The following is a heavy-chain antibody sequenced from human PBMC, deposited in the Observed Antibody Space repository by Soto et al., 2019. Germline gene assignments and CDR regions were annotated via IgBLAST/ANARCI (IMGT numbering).Heavy chain of an antibody. CDR2: ISSSSSYI. CDR3: ARDRGAASDIRYYYYGIDV. D-gene: IGHD3-10*01. CDR1: GFIFDIYS. J-gene: IGHJ6*02. Sequence: EVQLVESGGGLVKPGGSLRLSCAASGFIFDIYSMTWVRQAPGKGLEWVSSISSSSSYIYYADSVKGRFTISRDNAENSLCLQMSSLRADDTAVYYCARDRGAASDIRYYYYGIDVWGQGTTVTVSS. V-gene: IGHV3-21*01.